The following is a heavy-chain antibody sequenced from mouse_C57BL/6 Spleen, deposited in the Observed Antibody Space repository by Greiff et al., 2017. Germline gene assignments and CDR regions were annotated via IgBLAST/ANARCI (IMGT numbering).Heavy chain of an antibody. CDR1: GYTFTTYP. CDR2: FHPYNDDT. J-gene: IGHJ2*01. V-gene: IGHV1-47*01. D-gene: IGHD2-4*01. Sequence: LMESGAELVKPGASVKMSCKASGYTFTTYPIEWMKQNHGKSLEWIGNFHPYNDDTKYNEKFKGKATLTVEKSSSTVYLELSRLTSDDSAVYYCARHNYDYDSYYFDYWGQGTTLTVSS. CDR3: ARHNYDYDSYYFDY.